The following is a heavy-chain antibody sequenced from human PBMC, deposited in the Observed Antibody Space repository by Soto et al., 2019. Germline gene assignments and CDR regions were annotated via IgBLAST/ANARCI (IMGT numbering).Heavy chain of an antibody. V-gene: IGHV3-30*18. CDR2: ISYDGSNK. CDR3: AKDQDYYGSGSYYNGFDY. CDR1: GFTFSSYG. J-gene: IGHJ4*02. D-gene: IGHD3-10*01. Sequence: QVQLVESGGGVDQPGRSLRLSCAASGFTFSSYGMHWVRQAPGKGLEWVAVISYDGSNKYYADSVKGRFTISRDNSKNTLYLQMNSLRAEDTAVYYCAKDQDYYGSGSYYNGFDYWGQGTLVTVSS.